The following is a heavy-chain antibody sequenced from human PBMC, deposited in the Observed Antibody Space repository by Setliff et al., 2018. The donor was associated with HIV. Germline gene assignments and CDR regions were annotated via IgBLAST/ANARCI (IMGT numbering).Heavy chain of an antibody. V-gene: IGHV4-4*07. D-gene: IGHD4-17*01. CDR2: IYTSGST. CDR1: GGSISSFY. Sequence: PSGTLSLTCTVSGGSISSFYWSWVRQPAGKGLEWIVRIYTSGSTNYNPSLKSRVTMSVDTSRNQFSLKVASVTAADTAVSYCSRALYAGRAFEIWGQGTMVTVSS. J-gene: IGHJ3*02. CDR3: SRALYAGRAFEI.